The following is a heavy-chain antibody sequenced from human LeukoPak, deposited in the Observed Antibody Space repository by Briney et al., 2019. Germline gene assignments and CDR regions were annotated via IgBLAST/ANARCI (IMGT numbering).Heavy chain of an antibody. J-gene: IGHJ4*02. CDR2: ISNNGGTT. CDR1: GFTFSSFA. Sequence: PGGSLRLSCVASGFTFSSFAMAWVRQAPGKGLEWVSAISNNGGTTYYADSVKGRFIISRDNSKNTLYPQMSSLRADDTAVYYCTKYKGYYFEDWGQGTLVTVSS. D-gene: IGHD1-1*01. CDR3: TKYKGYYFED. V-gene: IGHV3-23*01.